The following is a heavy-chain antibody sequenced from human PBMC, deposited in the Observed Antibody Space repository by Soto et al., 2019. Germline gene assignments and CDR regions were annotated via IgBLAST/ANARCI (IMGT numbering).Heavy chain of an antibody. CDR3: AGWGNNACY. CDR2: VNPEGSKM. Sequence: EVQLVQSGGGLVHPGGSLRLSCEASGFTLSAFWMNWVRQSPRRGLEWVANVNPEGSKMVYVDAVKGRFSVSRDNTQNSVSLEMNSLRAEDTAVYYCAGWGNNACYWGQGSVVTVSS. V-gene: IGHV3-7*02. J-gene: IGHJ4*02. D-gene: IGHD3-16*01. CDR1: GFTLSAFW.